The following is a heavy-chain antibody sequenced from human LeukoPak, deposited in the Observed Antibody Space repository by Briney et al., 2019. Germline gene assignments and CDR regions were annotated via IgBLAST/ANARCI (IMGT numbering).Heavy chain of an antibody. Sequence: GGSLRLSCAASGFTFTKYAMNWVRQAPGKGLEWVAVVIGSSGATDYADSVKGRFTISRDNSKNTLFLQMNSLRAEDTAIYYCAKGAYDFLEIAYFDHWGQGALVTVSS. V-gene: IGHV3-23*01. CDR2: VIGSSGAT. CDR1: GFTFTKYA. CDR3: AKGAYDFLEIAYFDH. J-gene: IGHJ4*02. D-gene: IGHD3-3*01.